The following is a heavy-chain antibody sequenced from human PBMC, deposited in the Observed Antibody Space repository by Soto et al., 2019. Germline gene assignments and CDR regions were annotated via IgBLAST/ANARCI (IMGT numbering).Heavy chain of an antibody. V-gene: IGHV4-61*01. CDR1: GGSVNDKTYY. J-gene: IGHJ4*02. D-gene: IGHD4-17*01. CDR3: ARTTAVPNTLRSRYFFDY. Sequence: SETLSLTCSVSGGSVNDKTYYWSWIRQPPGKRLEWIGYVYYSGTTNYNPSLKSRVTISVDLSKNRFSLRLSSVTTADTALYYCARTTAVPNTLRSRYFFDYWGQGTLVTVSS. CDR2: VYYSGTT.